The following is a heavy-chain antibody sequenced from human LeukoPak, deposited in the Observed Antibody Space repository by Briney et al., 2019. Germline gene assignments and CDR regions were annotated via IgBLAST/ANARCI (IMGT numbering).Heavy chain of an antibody. V-gene: IGHV4-39*01. J-gene: IGHJ4*02. CDR1: GGSISSSSYY. Sequence: PSETLSLTCTVSGGSISSSSYYWGWIRQPPGKGLEWIGSIYYSGSTYYNPSPKSRVTISVDTSKNQFSLKLSSVTAADTAVYYCARSQLEYLDFDYWGQGTLVTVSS. D-gene: IGHD1-1*01. CDR2: IYYSGST. CDR3: ARSQLEYLDFDY.